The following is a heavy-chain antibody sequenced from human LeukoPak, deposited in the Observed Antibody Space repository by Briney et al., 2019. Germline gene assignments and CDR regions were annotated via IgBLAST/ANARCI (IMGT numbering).Heavy chain of an antibody. V-gene: IGHV3-30-3*01. CDR3: ARDRDSTVAYYYGMDV. CDR1: GFIFRNYA. D-gene: IGHD4-23*01. Sequence: PGGSLRLSCAASGFIFRNYAIHWVRQAPGKGLEWVAVISYDGSNKYYADSVKGRFTISRDNSKNTLYLQMNSLRAEDTAVYYCARDRDSTVAYYYGMDVWGQGTTVTVSS. CDR2: ISYDGSNK. J-gene: IGHJ6*02.